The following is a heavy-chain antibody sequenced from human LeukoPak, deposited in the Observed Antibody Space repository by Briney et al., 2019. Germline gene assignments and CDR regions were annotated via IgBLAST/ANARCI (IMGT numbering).Heavy chain of an antibody. CDR1: GFTFSSYA. Sequence: PGGSLRLSCAASGFTFSSYAMSWVRQAPGKGLEWASAISGSGGSTYYADSVKGRFTISRDNSKNTLYLQMNSLRAEDTAVYCCAKDTWVAATPAFDYWGQGTLVTVSS. CDR2: ISGSGGST. J-gene: IGHJ4*02. D-gene: IGHD2-15*01. V-gene: IGHV3-23*01. CDR3: AKDTWVAATPAFDY.